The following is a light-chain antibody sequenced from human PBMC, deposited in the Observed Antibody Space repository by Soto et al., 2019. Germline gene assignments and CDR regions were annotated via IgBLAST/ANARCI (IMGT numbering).Light chain of an antibody. Sequence: EIVMPQSPATLSVSPGERATLSCRASQSVSSNLAWYQQKPGQAPRLLIYGASTRATGIPARFSGSGSGTEFSLTISSLQSEDFAVYYCQKYNSGLRTFGQGTKLEIE. CDR1: QSVSSN. V-gene: IGKV3-15*01. CDR3: QKYNSGLRT. CDR2: GAS. J-gene: IGKJ2*01.